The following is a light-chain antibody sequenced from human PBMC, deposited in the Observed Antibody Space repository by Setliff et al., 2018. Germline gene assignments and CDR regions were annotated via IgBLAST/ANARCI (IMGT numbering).Light chain of an antibody. J-gene: IGLJ1*01. CDR1: SSDIGSTKY. CDR3: SSYTTSSSLYV. Sequence: QSVLTQPASVSGSPGQSITISCTGTSSDIGSTKYVSWYQQHPAKAPKLMIYEVSNRPSGVSNRFSGSKSGNTASLTISGLQAEDEADYFCSSYTTSSSLYVFGTGTKVTVL. CDR2: EVS. V-gene: IGLV2-14*01.